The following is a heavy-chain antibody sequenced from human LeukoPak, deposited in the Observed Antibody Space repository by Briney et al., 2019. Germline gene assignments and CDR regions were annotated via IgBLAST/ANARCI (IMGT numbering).Heavy chain of an antibody. CDR2: IYYSWST. CDR1: GGSIGSSSYY. V-gene: IGHV4-39*07. D-gene: IGHD2-2*02. J-gene: IGHJ5*02. Sequence: PSETLSLTCTVSGGSIGSSSYYWGWIRQPPGKGLEWIGSIYYSWSTYYNPSLKSRVTVSVDTSKNQFSLKLSSVTAADTAVYYCARGGGGRGTVVVPAAIRGYNWFDPWGQGTLVTVSS. CDR3: ARGGGGRGTVVVPAAIRGYNWFDP.